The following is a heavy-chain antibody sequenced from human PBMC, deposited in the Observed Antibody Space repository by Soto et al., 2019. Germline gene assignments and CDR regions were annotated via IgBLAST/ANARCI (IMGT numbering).Heavy chain of an antibody. J-gene: IGHJ4*02. CDR3: ARDTSSGWPDY. Sequence: SETLSLTCTVSGGSISSYYWSWIRQPPGKGLEWIGYIYYSGSTNYNPSLKSRVTISVDTSKNQFSLKLSSVTAADTAVCYCARDTSSGWPDYWGQGTLVTVS. D-gene: IGHD6-19*01. CDR2: IYYSGST. CDR1: GGSISSYY. V-gene: IGHV4-59*01.